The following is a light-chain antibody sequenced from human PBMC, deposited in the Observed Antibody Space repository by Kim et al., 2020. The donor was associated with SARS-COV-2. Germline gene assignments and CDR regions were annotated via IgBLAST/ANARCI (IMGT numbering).Light chain of an antibody. CDR1: QNVNNY. J-gene: IGKJ2*01. CDR3: HQYSDWPPYT. Sequence: IVVTQSPATLSVSPGETATLSCRASQNVNNYLAWYQQKPGQAPRLLIFGASSRATDVPARFSGSGSGTDFTLTISSLQSEDFAVYYCHQYSDWPPYTFGQGTKLEIK. V-gene: IGKV3-15*01. CDR2: GAS.